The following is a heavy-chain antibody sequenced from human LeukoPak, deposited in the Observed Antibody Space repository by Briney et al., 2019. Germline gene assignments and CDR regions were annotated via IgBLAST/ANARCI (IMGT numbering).Heavy chain of an antibody. CDR3: ARASGYYDSSGYHINYFDY. CDR1: GGSISSGSYY. V-gene: IGHV4-39*01. D-gene: IGHD3-22*01. CDR2: IYYSGST. J-gene: IGHJ4*02. Sequence: SETLSLTCTVSGGSISSGSYYWGWIRQPPGKGLEWIGSIYYSGSTYYNPSLKSRVTISVDTSKNQFSLKLSSVTAADAAVYYCARASGYYDSSGYHINYFDYWGLGTLVTVSS.